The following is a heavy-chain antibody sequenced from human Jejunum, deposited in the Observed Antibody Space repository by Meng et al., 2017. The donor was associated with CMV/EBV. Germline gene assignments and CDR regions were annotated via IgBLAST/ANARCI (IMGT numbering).Heavy chain of an antibody. D-gene: IGHD3-10*01. CDR1: GGFISNHY. CDR2: IYFGGST. V-gene: IGHV4-4*07. Sequence: QARRQEVGPGLVKPSETLSPPLSVSGGFISNHYRSWIRQPAGKGLEWIGRIYFGGSTNYNPSLKSRVTMSVEMSKNQFSMSLYSVTAADTAVYYCARGPGGFGDFNFDSWGQGTLVTVSS. CDR3: ARGPGGFGDFNFDS. J-gene: IGHJ4*02.